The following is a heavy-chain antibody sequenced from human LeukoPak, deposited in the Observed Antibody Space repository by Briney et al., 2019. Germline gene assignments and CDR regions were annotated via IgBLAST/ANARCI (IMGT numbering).Heavy chain of an antibody. J-gene: IGHJ4*02. V-gene: IGHV3-23*01. D-gene: IGHD6-13*01. Sequence: PGGSLRLSCAASGFSFDIYAMGWVRQAPGTGLEWVSVIGATGVDRHYADSVKGRFTISRDNSKNTLYLQMNTLRADDTAVYYCAKDHGSSDWYYFDYWGQGTLVTVSS. CDR1: GFSFDIYA. CDR2: IGATGVDR. CDR3: AKDHGSSDWYYFDY.